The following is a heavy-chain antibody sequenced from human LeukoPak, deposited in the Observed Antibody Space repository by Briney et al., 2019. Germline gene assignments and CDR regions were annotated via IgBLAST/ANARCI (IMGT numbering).Heavy chain of an antibody. CDR3: ARGLMYQPLLYDQ. Sequence: SETLSLTCTVSGGSISVGSYYWSWIRQPAGKGLEWIGRMYSGGSTNYNPSLKSRVTISVDTSKNQFSLELRSVTAADTAVYYCARGLMYQPLLYDQWGQGALVTVSS. J-gene: IGHJ4*02. V-gene: IGHV4-61*02. CDR1: GGSISVGSYY. CDR2: MYSGGST. D-gene: IGHD2-2*01.